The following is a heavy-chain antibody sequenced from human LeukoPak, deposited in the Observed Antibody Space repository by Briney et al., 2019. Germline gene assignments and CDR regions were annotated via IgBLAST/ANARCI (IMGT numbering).Heavy chain of an antibody. D-gene: IGHD6-19*01. CDR3: ARLYSSGWYDWFDP. CDR1: GGSFSSFY. CDR2: IYYSGST. J-gene: IGHJ5*02. Sequence: SETLSLTCAVYGGSFSSFYWSWIRQPPGKGLEWIGYIYYSGSTNYNPSLKSRVTMSVDTSKNQFSLKLSSVTAADTAVYYCARLYSSGWYDWFDPWGQGTLVTVSS. V-gene: IGHV4-59*08.